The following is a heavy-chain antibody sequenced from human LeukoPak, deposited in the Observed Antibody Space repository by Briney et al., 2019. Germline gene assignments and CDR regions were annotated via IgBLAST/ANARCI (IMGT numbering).Heavy chain of an antibody. CDR2: ISSSGSYT. D-gene: IGHD3-10*01. CDR1: GFTFSDYY. V-gene: IGHV3-11*06. J-gene: IGHJ5*02. CDR3: ARVQGFFGEPGWFDP. Sequence: GGSLRLSCAASGFTFSDYYMSWIRQAPGKGLEWVSYISSSGSYTNYADSVKGRFTISRDNAKNSLYLQMNSLRAEDTAVYYCARVQGFFGEPGWFDPWGQGTLVTVSS.